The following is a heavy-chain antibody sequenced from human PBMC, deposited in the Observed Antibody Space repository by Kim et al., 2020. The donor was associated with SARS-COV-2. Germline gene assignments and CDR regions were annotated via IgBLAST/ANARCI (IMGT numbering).Heavy chain of an antibody. CDR3: ARDLEAHDAFDI. Sequence: SYNPSLKSRVIVSIDTTKNQFSLKLSSVTAADTAVYYCARDLEAHDAFDIWGQGTMVTVSS. J-gene: IGHJ3*02. V-gene: IGHV4-31*02.